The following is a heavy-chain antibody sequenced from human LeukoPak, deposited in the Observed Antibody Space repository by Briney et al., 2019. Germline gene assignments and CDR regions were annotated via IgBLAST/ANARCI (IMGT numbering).Heavy chain of an antibody. D-gene: IGHD3-10*01. J-gene: IGHJ4*02. V-gene: IGHV3-20*04. CDR1: GFTFDDYG. CDR2: INWNGGST. CDR3: AGYYGSGSLDY. Sequence: GGSLRLSCAASGFTFDDYGMSWVRQAPGNGLEWVSGINWNGGSTGYADSVKGRFTISRDNAKNSLYLQMNSLRAEDTAVYYCAGYYGSGSLDYWGQGTLVTVSS.